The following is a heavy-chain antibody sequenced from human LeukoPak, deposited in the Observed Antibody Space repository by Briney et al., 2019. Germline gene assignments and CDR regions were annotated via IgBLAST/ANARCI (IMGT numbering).Heavy chain of an antibody. CDR1: GGSISSASHY. V-gene: IGHV4-61*02. CDR3: AREESLTLDS. J-gene: IGHJ4*02. Sequence: PSETLSLTCTVSGGSISSASHYWTWIRQPAGKGLEWIGRIFTSGSTDYNPSLKSRVTISVETSKNQFSLKLSSVTPADTAIYYCAREESLTLDSWGQGTLVTVSS. D-gene: IGHD3-10*01. CDR2: IFTSGST.